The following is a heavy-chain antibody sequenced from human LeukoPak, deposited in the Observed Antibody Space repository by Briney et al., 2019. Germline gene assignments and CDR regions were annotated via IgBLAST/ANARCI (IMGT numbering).Heavy chain of an antibody. CDR2: IYYSGST. D-gene: IGHD2-2*01. V-gene: IGHV4-39*01. CDR3: ARRAVVPAAKSVFDY. J-gene: IGHJ4*02. CDR1: GGSITSNTNY. Sequence: PSETLSLTCTVSGGSITSNTNYWDWIRQPPGRGLEWIGSIYYSGSTYYSPSLKSRVTMSVDTSKNQFSLKLTSVNAADTAVYYCARRAVVPAAKSVFDYWGQGTLVTVFS.